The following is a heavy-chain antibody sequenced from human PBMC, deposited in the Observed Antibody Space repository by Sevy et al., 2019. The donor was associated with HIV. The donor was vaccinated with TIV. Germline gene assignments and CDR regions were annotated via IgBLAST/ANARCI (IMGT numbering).Heavy chain of an antibody. V-gene: IGHV3-7*01. CDR2: IKQDGSEK. Sequence: GESLKISCAASGFTFSSYWMSWVRQAPGKGLEWVANIKQDGSEKYYVDSVKGRFTISRDNAKNSLYLQMNSLRAEDTAVYYCARDLSSSWYGDYWGQGTLVTVSS. J-gene: IGHJ4*02. D-gene: IGHD6-13*01. CDR1: GFTFSSYW. CDR3: ARDLSSSWYGDY.